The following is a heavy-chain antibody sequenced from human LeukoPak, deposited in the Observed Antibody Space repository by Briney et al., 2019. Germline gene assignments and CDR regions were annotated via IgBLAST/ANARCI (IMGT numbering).Heavy chain of an antibody. CDR1: GGSITSSDYP. CDR3: ARAYFYNGMDV. V-gene: IGHV4-30-2*01. CDR2: SYRSGNT. J-gene: IGHJ6*02. Sequence: PSQTLALTCAVSGGSITSSDYPWRWIPRPPGKGGEWIGYSYRSGNTYYNPALRSRVTISVDRSKNHFSLRLTSVAAADTAVYYCARAYFYNGMDVWGQGTTVTVSS.